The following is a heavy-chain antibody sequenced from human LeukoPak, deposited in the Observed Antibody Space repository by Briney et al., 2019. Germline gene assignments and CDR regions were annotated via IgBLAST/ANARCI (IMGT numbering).Heavy chain of an antibody. V-gene: IGHV4-30-4*08. CDR2: IYYSGST. Sequence: SQTLSLTCTVSGGSISSGDYYWSWIRQPPGKGLEWIGYIYYSGSTYYNPSLKSRVTISVDTSKNQFSLKLSSVTAADTAVYYCARQAVYYDFWSGCYMARAGYYFDYWGQGTLVTVSS. CDR3: ARQAVYYDFWSGCYMARAGYYFDY. J-gene: IGHJ4*02. D-gene: IGHD3-3*01. CDR1: GGSISSGDYY.